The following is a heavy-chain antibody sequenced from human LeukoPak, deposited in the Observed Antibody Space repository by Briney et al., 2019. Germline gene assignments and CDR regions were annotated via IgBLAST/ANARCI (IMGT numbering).Heavy chain of an antibody. D-gene: IGHD2-8*02. Sequence: SETLSLTCTVSGGSIRSYYWSWIRQPPGKGLEWIAYIYYSGSTNYNPSLKSRVTISVDTSKNQFSLKLSSVTAADTAVYYCARDGGVAPHNWFDPWGQGTLVTVSS. V-gene: IGHV4-59*01. CDR3: ARDGGVAPHNWFDP. CDR1: GGSIRSYY. J-gene: IGHJ5*02. CDR2: IYYSGST.